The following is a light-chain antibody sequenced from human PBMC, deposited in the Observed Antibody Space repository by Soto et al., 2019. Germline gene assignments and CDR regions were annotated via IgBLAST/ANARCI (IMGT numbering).Light chain of an antibody. V-gene: IGLV2-14*01. CDR2: DAS. CDR3: SSYTSSSTLVV. J-gene: IGLJ2*01. CDR1: SSDVRGYNY. Sequence: QSALTQPASVSGSPGQSITISCTGTSSDVRGYNYVSWYQQHPGKAPKLMIYDASNRPSGVSNRFSGSKSGNTASLTISGLQAEDEADYYCSSYTSSSTLVVFGGGTKLTVL.